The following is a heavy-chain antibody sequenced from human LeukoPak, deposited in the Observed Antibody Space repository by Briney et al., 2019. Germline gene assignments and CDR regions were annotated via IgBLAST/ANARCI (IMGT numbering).Heavy chain of an antibody. CDR3: AREYDSSGYSFDY. D-gene: IGHD3-22*01. V-gene: IGHV3-30*02. CDR2: IRYDGSRK. Sequence: GSLRLSCAASGFIFSSYGMHWVRQAPDKGLEWVAFIRYDGSRKYYADSVKGRFTISRDNSKNTLYLQMNSLRAEDTAVYYCAREYDSSGYSFDYWGQGTLVTVSS. J-gene: IGHJ4*02. CDR1: GFIFSSYG.